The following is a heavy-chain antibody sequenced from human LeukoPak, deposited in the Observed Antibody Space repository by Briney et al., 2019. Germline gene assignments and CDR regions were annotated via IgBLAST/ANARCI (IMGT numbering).Heavy chain of an antibody. D-gene: IGHD2-2*01. Sequence: SQTLSLTCTVSGGSINGGNYYWTWIRQPAGKGLEWIGRISPSGTTNYNPSLTSRVTISVDTSKNQFSLELSFVTAADTAVYYCARVSYQEGVDYWGQGTLVTVSS. J-gene: IGHJ4*02. V-gene: IGHV4-61*02. CDR2: ISPSGTT. CDR3: ARVSYQEGVDY. CDR1: GGSINGGNYY.